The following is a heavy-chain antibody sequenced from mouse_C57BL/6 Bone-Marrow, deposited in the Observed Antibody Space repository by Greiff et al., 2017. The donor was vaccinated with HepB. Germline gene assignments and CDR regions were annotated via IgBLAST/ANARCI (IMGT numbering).Heavy chain of an antibody. J-gene: IGHJ3*01. CDR3: ARRYYGSSYWFAY. D-gene: IGHD1-1*01. CDR1: GYTFTSYG. CDR2: IYPRSGNT. Sequence: VKLQESGAELARPGASVKLSCKASGYTFTSYGISWVKQRTGQGLEWIGEIYPRSGNTYYNEKFKGKATLTADKSSSTAYMELRSLTSEDSAVYFCARRYYGSSYWFAYWGQGTLVTVSA. V-gene: IGHV1-81*01.